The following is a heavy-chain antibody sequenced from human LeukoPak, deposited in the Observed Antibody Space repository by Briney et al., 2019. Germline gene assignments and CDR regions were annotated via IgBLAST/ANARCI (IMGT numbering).Heavy chain of an antibody. J-gene: IGHJ4*02. CDR3: AKDQESTGWVY. CDR1: GFTFSSYG. Sequence: GRSLRLSCAASGFTFSSYGMHWVRQAPGKGLEWVAVISYDGSNKYYADSVKGRFTISRDNSKNTLYLQMNSLRAEDTAVYYCAKDQESTGWVYWGQGTLVTVSS. V-gene: IGHV3-30*18. D-gene: IGHD6-19*01. CDR2: ISYDGSNK.